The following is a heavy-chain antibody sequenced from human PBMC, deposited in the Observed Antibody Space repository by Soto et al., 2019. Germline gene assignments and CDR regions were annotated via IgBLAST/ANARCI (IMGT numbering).Heavy chain of an antibody. V-gene: IGHV4-31*03. CDR1: GGSISSVGYY. J-gene: IGHJ6*02. D-gene: IGHD3-22*01. Sequence: KTSETLSLTCTVSGGSISSVGYYWSWIRQHPGKGLEWIGYIYYTGSTNYNPSLKSRVTISVDTSKNQFSLKLSSVTAADTAVYYCARDYYDSSGYHYYYSGMDVWGQGTTVTVSS. CDR3: ARDYYDSSGYHYYYSGMDV. CDR2: IYYTGST.